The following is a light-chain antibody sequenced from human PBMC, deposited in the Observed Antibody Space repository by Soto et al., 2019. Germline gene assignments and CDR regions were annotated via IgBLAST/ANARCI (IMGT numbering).Light chain of an antibody. CDR2: EVN. CDR1: SSDVGGYNY. J-gene: IGLJ2*01. CDR3: SSYTSTSTLYVV. Sequence: QSALTQPASVSGSPGQSITISCTGTSSDVGGYNYVSWYQQHPGKAPKLMIYEVNSRPSGISNRFSGSKSGNTASLTISGLQAEDEADYYCSSYTSTSTLYVVFGGGTKLTVL. V-gene: IGLV2-14*01.